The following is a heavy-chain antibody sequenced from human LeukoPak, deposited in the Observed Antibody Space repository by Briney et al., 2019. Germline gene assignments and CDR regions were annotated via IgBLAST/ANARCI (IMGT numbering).Heavy chain of an antibody. D-gene: IGHD2-2*01. J-gene: IGHJ3*02. V-gene: IGHV1-18*01. Sequence: RASVKVSCKASGYTFTSYGISWVRQAPGQGLEWMGWISAYNGNTNYAQKLQGRVTMTTDTSTSTAYMELRSLRSDDTAVYYCARCDIVVVPAATGTRRDDAFDIWGQGTMVTVSS. CDR2: ISAYNGNT. CDR3: ARCDIVVVPAATGTRRDDAFDI. CDR1: GYTFTSYG.